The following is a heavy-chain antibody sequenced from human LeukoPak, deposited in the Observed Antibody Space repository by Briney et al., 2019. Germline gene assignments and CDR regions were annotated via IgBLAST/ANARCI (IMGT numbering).Heavy chain of an antibody. J-gene: IGHJ4*02. CDR2: IYWDDDK. CDR3: SYYYDSSGYSNFDY. CDR1: GFSLSTSGVG. V-gene: IGHV2-5*02. D-gene: IGHD3-22*01. Sequence: SGPTLVNPTQTLTLTCTFSGFSLSTSGVGVGWIRQPPGKALEWLALIYWDDDKRYSPSLKRRLTITKDTSKNQVVLTMTNMDPVDTATYYCSYYYDSSGYSNFDYWGQGTLVTVSS.